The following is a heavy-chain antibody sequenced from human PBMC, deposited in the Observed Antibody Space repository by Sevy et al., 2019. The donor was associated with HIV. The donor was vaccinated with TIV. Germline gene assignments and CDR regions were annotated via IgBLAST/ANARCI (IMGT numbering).Heavy chain of an antibody. CDR3: ARGKAYYYDSSGNYGIDV. D-gene: IGHD3-22*01. V-gene: IGHV3-48*02. J-gene: IGHJ6*02. CDR1: GFTFSSYS. Sequence: GGSLRLSCAASGFTFSSYSMNWVRQAPGKGLEWVSYISSSSSTIYYANSVKGRFTISRDNAKNYLYLQMNSLRDEDTAAYYCARGKAYYYDSSGNYGIDVWGQGTTVTVSS. CDR2: ISSSSSTI.